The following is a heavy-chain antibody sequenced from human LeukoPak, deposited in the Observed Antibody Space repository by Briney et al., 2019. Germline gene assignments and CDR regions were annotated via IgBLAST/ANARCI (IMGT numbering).Heavy chain of an antibody. D-gene: IGHD3-16*01. CDR3: ARPLPQWGGGGYYFDY. Sequence: ASVKVSCKASGYTFTDYYIHWVRQAPGQGLEWMGWINPNSGGTNYPQKFQGRVTVTRDTSISTAYMELSRLRSDDTAVYYCARPLPQWGGGGYYFDYWGQGTLVTVSS. J-gene: IGHJ4*02. CDR1: GYTFTDYY. CDR2: INPNSGGT. V-gene: IGHV1-2*02.